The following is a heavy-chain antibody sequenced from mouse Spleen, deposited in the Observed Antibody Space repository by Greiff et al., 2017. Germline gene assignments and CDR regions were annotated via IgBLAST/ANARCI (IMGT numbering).Heavy chain of an antibody. J-gene: IGHJ2*01. Sequence: VQLQQSGPELVKPGASVKISCKASGYAFSSSWMNWVKQRPGKGLEWIGRIYPGDGDTNYNGKFKGKATLTADKSSSTAYMQLSSLTSEDSAVYFCARGVYDGYYGYFDYWGQGTTLTVSS. CDR3: ARGVYDGYYGYFDY. CDR1: GYAFSSSW. V-gene: IGHV1-82*01. CDR2: IYPGDGDT. D-gene: IGHD2-3*01.